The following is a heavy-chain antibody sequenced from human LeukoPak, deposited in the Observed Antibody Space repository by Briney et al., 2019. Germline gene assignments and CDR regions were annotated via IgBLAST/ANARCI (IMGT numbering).Heavy chain of an antibody. CDR2: ISGSGGTT. CDR3: AKDFSYYYDSSGYYCDY. J-gene: IGHJ4*02. CDR1: GFTFSSYA. V-gene: IGHV3-23*01. D-gene: IGHD3-22*01. Sequence: GGSLRLSCAASGFTFSSYAMSWVRQAPGKGLEWVSAISGSGGTTYYADSVKGRFTISRDNSKNTLYLQMNSLRAEDTAVYYCAKDFSYYYDSSGYYCDYWGQGTLVTVSS.